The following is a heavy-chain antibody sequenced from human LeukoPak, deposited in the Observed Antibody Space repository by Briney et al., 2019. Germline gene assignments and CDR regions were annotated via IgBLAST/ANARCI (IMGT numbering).Heavy chain of an antibody. Sequence: GASVKVSFKASGYTFTSYGISCVRQAPGQRLERMGWIRAYNGNTNYAQKLQGRVTMTTDTSTSTAYMEPRSLRSDDTAVYYCARDTYYDILTGYRNYYFDYWGQGTLVTVSS. CDR2: IRAYNGNT. CDR3: ARDTYYDILTGYRNYYFDY. CDR1: GYTFTSYG. D-gene: IGHD3-9*01. V-gene: IGHV1-18*01. J-gene: IGHJ4*02.